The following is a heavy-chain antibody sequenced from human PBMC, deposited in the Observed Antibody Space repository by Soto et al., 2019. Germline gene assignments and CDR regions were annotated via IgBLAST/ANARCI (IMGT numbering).Heavy chain of an antibody. CDR3: TRDLGWLQFILGAY. Sequence: GGSLRLSCTASGFTFGDYAMSWFRQAPGKGLEWVGFIRSKAYGGTTEYAASVKGRFTISRDDSKSIAYLQMNSLKTEDTAVYYCTRDLGWLQFILGAYWGQGTLVTVSS. V-gene: IGHV3-49*03. CDR1: GFTFGDYA. CDR2: IRSKAYGGTT. D-gene: IGHD5-12*01. J-gene: IGHJ4*02.